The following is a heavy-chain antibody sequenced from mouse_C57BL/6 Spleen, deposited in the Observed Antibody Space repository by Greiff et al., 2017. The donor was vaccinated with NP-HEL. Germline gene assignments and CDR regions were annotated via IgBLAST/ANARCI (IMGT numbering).Heavy chain of an antibody. D-gene: IGHD4-1*01. J-gene: IGHJ2*01. Sequence: EVQLQESGPELVKPGASVKIPCKASGYTFTDYNMDWVKQSHGKSLEWIGDINPNNGGTIYNQKFKGKATLTVDKSSSTAYMELRSLTSEDTAVYYCASGFPFGYWGQGTTLTVSS. CDR2: INPNNGGT. V-gene: IGHV1-18*01. CDR3: ASGFPFGY. CDR1: GYTFTDYN.